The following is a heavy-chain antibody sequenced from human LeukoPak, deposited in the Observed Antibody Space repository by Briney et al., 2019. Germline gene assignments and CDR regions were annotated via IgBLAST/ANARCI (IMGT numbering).Heavy chain of an antibody. D-gene: IGHD6-19*01. CDR3: ASGRGSSGWPALDY. CDR2: IIPIFGTA. CDR1: GGTFSSYA. Sequence: ASVKVSCKASGGTFSSYAISWVRQAPGQGLEWMGGIIPIFGTANYAQEFQGRVTITTDESTSTAYMELSSLRSEDTAVYYCASGRGSSGWPALDYWGQGTLVTVSS. J-gene: IGHJ4*02. V-gene: IGHV1-69*05.